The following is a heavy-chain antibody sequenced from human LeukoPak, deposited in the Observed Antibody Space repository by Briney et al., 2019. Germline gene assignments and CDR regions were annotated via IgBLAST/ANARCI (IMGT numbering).Heavy chain of an antibody. CDR3: ARGRAMASEIDY. Sequence: ASVKVSCKASGYTFTSYGISWVRQAPGQGLAWMGWISLYNDNTNYAENLQDRVTMATDTSTTTAYMELRSLRSDDTAVYYCARGRAMASEIDYWGQGTLVTVSS. CDR1: GYTFTSYG. J-gene: IGHJ4*02. CDR2: ISLYNDNT. V-gene: IGHV1-18*04. D-gene: IGHD5-18*01.